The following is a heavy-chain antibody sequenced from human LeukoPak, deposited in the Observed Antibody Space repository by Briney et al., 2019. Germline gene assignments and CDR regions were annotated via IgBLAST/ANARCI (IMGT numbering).Heavy chain of an antibody. CDR3: ARERGEEDYYDSSGYYYGFEFDY. CDR2: ISSSGSTI. V-gene: IGHV3-11*04. J-gene: IGHJ4*02. CDR1: GFIFSDYY. Sequence: PGGSLRLSCAASGFIFSDYYMSWIRQAPGKGLEWVSYISSSGSTIYYADSVKGRFTISRDNAKNSLYLQMNSLRAEDKAVYYCARERGEEDYYDSSGYYYGFEFDYWGQGTLVTVSS. D-gene: IGHD3-22*01.